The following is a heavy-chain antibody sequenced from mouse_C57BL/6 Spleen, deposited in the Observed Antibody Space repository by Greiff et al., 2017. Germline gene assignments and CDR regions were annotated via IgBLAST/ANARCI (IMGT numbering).Heavy chain of an antibody. CDR2: IRNKANNHAT. CDR1: GFTFSDAW. Sequence: DVKLVESGGGLVQPGGSMKLSCAASGFTFSDAWMDWVRQSPEKGLEWVAEIRNKANNHATYYAESVKGRFTISRDDSKSSVYLQMNSLRAEDTAIYYCTRPYGNIYYYAMDYWGQGTSVTVSS. V-gene: IGHV6-6*01. D-gene: IGHD2-1*01. CDR3: TRPYGNIYYYAMDY. J-gene: IGHJ4*01.